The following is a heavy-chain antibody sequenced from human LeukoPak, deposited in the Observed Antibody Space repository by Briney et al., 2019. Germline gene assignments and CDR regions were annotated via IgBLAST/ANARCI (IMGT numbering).Heavy chain of an antibody. CDR1: GYTFTSYG. CDR2: ISAYNGNT. D-gene: IGHD3-22*01. CDR3: AADLYYYDSSPHPLPDY. J-gene: IGHJ4*02. Sequence: ASVKVSCKASGYTFTSYGISWVRQAPGQGLEWMGWISAYNGNTNYAQKLQGRVTMTTDTSTSIAYMELRSLRSDDTAVYYCAADLYYYDSSPHPLPDYWGQGTLVTVSS. V-gene: IGHV1-18*01.